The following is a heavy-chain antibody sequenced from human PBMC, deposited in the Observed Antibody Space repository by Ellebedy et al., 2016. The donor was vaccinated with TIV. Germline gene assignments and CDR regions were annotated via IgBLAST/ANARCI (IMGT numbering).Heavy chain of an antibody. Sequence: AASVKVSCKASGYTFTTYGISWVRQAPGQGLEWMGWSSTYNGERNYAQKFQGRVTMTTDTSANIAYMELRTLRSDDTAVYYCARDFYYESSDYWFDVFDPWGQGTVVTVSS. CDR3: ARDFYYESSDYWFDVFDP. CDR2: SSTYNGER. J-gene: IGHJ3*01. D-gene: IGHD3-22*01. CDR1: GYTFTTYG. V-gene: IGHV1-18*01.